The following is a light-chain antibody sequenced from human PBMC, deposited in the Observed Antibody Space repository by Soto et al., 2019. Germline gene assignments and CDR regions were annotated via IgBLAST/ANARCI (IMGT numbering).Light chain of an antibody. CDR2: DVS. CDR1: SSDVGGSNY. J-gene: IGLJ1*01. V-gene: IGLV2-14*03. CDR3: GSYTSTSTLYV. Sequence: QSALTQPASVSGSPGQSITISCTGTSSDVGGSNYVSWYQQHPGKAPKLMIYDVSNRPSGVSNRFSGSKSGNTASLTISGLQAEDDAGYYCGSYTSTSTLYVFGTGTKLTVL.